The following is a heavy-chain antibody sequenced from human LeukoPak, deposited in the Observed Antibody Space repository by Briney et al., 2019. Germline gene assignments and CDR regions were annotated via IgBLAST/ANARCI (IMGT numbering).Heavy chain of an antibody. CDR3: AKDREGSGSFLDV. J-gene: IGHJ6*04. CDR2: ISWDGEST. V-gene: IGHV3-43D*03. D-gene: IGHD3-10*01. CDR1: GFTFSSYG. Sequence: GGSLRLSCAASGFTFSSYGMHWVRQAPGKGLEWVSLISWDGESTYYADSVKGRFTISRDNSKNSLYLQMNSLRAEDTALYYCAKDREGSGSFLDVWGKGTTVTVSS.